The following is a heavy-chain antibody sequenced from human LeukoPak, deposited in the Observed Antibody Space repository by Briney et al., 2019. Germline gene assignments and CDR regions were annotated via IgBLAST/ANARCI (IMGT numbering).Heavy chain of an antibody. CDR2: IYYSGST. CDR1: GGSISSSY. J-gene: IGHJ2*01. V-gene: IGHV4-59*01. D-gene: IGHD2-15*01. Sequence: PSETLSLTCTVSGGSISSSYWSWIRQPPGKGPEWIGYIYYSGSTNYNPSLRSRVTISVDTPKNQFSLKLSSVTAADTAVYYCARVLGAYCSGGSCYSSWYFDLWGRGTLVTVSS. CDR3: ARVLGAYCSGGSCYSSWYFDL.